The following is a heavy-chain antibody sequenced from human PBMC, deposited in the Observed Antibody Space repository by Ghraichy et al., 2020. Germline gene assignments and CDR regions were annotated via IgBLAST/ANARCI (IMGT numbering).Heavy chain of an antibody. J-gene: IGHJ5*02. Sequence: GGSLRLSCAASGFTFSNAWMSWVRQAPGKGLEWVGRIKSKTDGGTTDYAAPVKGRFTISRDDSKNTLYLQMNSLKTEDTAVYYCTTDGIGITIFGVVIGGWFDPWGQGTLVTVSS. CDR1: GFTFSNAW. CDR3: TTDGIGITIFGVVIGGWFDP. CDR2: IKSKTDGGTT. D-gene: IGHD3-3*01. V-gene: IGHV3-15*01.